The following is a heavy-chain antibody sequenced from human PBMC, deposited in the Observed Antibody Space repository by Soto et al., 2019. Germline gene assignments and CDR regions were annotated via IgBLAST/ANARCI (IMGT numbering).Heavy chain of an antibody. CDR2: ISSSSSYT. CDR1: GFTFSDYY. D-gene: IGHD6-13*01. J-gene: IGHJ4*02. V-gene: IGHV3-11*06. Sequence: QVQLVESGGGLVKPGGSLRLSCAASGFTFSDYYMSWIRQAPGKGLEWVSYISSSSSYTNYADSVKGRFTISRDNAKNSLYLQMNSLRAENTAVYYCARDRADYSTYPMRWGQGTLVTVSS. CDR3: ARDRADYSTYPMR.